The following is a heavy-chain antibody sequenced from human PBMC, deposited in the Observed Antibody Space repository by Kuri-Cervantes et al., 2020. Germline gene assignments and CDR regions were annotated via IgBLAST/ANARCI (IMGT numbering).Heavy chain of an antibody. CDR2: ISSSSSYI. CDR1: GFTFSSYS. V-gene: IGHV3-21*04. J-gene: IGHJ3*02. CDR3: AKDLSYGVVVYGDDAFDI. D-gene: IGHD2-2*01. Sequence: GESLKISCAASGFTFSSYSMNWVRQAPGKGLEWVSSISSSSSYIYYADSVKGRFTISRDNSKNTLYLQMDSLRAEDTAVYYCAKDLSYGVVVYGDDAFDIWGQGTMVTVSS.